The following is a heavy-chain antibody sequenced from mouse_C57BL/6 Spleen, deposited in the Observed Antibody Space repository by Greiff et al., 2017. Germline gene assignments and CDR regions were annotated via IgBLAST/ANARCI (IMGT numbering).Heavy chain of an antibody. Sequence: QVQLQQPGAELVRPGSSVKLSCKASGYTFTSYWMHWVKQRPIQGLEWIGNIYPSDSETHYNQKFKDKATLTVDKSSSTAYMQLSSLTSEDSAVYYCARSSGYGYYFDYWGQGTTLTVSS. D-gene: IGHD3-2*02. CDR1: GYTFTSYW. CDR2: IYPSDSET. CDR3: ARSSGYGYYFDY. V-gene: IGHV1-52*01. J-gene: IGHJ2*01.